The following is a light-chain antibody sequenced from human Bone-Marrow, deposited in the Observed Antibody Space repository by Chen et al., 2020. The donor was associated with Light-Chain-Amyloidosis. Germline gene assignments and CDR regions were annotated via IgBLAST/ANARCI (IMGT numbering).Light chain of an antibody. V-gene: IGKV1-12*01. CDR1: RATGGW. J-gene: IGKJ4*01. Sequence: IPLTQSTSSVSAPVGDTGTITCRASRATGGWVAWFQQKPGEAPKLLISAASTLHSGVPSRFSGGGSGTEFTLTINGLQSEDFATYYCQQANSFPLSFGGGTRVEIQ. CDR3: QQANSFPLS. CDR2: AAS.